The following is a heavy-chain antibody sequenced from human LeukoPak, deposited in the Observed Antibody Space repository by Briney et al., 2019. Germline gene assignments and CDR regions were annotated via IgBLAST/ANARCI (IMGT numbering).Heavy chain of an antibody. CDR3: ARGRDGYNYMVVSYYYYMDV. J-gene: IGHJ6*03. CDR1: GFTFSSYS. V-gene: IGHV3-21*01. Sequence: GGSLRLSCAASGFTFSSYSMNWVRQAPGKGLEWVSYISSSSSYIYYADSVKGRFTISRDNAKNSLYLQMNSLRAEDTAVYYCARGRDGYNYMVVSYYYYMDVWGKGTTVTISS. CDR2: ISSSSSYI. D-gene: IGHD5-24*01.